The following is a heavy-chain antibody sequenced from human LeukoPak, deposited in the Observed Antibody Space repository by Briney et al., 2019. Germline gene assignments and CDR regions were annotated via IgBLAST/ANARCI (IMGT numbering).Heavy chain of an antibody. V-gene: IGHV3-21*01. D-gene: IGHD2-21*01. Sequence: PGGSLRLSCAASGFTFSSYSMNWVRQAPGKGLEWVSSISSSSSYIYYADSVKGRFTISRDNAKNSLYLQMNSLRAEDTAVYYCARDLLWGSNPRYFDYWGQGTLVTVSS. CDR1: GFTFSSYS. J-gene: IGHJ4*02. CDR3: ARDLLWGSNPRYFDY. CDR2: ISSSSSYI.